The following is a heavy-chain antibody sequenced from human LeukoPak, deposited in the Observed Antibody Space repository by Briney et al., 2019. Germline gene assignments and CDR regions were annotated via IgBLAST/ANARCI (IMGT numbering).Heavy chain of an antibody. CDR1: GFTFSSYS. V-gene: IGHV3-21*01. D-gene: IGHD1-26*01. Sequence: GGSLRRSCAASGFTFSSYSMNWVRQAPGKGLEWVSSISSSSSYIYYADSVKGRFTISKDNAKNSLYLQMNSLRAEDTAVYYCARGKVGATPPRLNYWGQGTLVTVSS. CDR2: ISSSSSYI. CDR3: ARGKVGATPPRLNY. J-gene: IGHJ4*02.